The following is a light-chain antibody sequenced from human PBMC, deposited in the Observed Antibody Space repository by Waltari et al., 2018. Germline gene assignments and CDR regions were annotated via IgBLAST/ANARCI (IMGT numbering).Light chain of an antibody. CDR1: SSDVGPSDY. Sequence: QSALTQPPSASGSPGQSVTISCAGTSSDVGPSDYVSWYQQHPGKAPKLMIYEVNKRPSGVPDRFSGSKSGNTASLTVSGLQAEDEAEYHCSSYAGSYNLIFGGGTKLTVL. CDR2: EVN. V-gene: IGLV2-8*01. CDR3: SSYAGSYNLI. J-gene: IGLJ2*01.